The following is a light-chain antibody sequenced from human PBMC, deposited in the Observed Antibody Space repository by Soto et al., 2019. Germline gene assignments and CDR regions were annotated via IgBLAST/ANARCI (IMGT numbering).Light chain of an antibody. CDR2: DAS. CDR1: QTVDNY. V-gene: IGKV3-11*01. J-gene: IGKJ5*01. CDR3: QQRRSWPLT. Sequence: DIVLTQSPATLSLSPGERATLSCRASQTVDNYLAWYQQKPGQAPRLLIYDASNRATGIPARFSGSGSEADFTLTISSLEPEDFAVYYCQQRRSWPLTFGQGTRLEIK.